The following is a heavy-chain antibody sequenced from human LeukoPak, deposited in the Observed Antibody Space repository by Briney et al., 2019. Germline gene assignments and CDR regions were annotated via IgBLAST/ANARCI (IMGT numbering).Heavy chain of an antibody. J-gene: IGHJ5*02. CDR3: ARGRGGGGSSNNWFDP. D-gene: IGHD2-15*01. Sequence: NPSETLSLTCTVSGGSIISSTYYWGWIRQPPGKGLEWIGSIYYSGTTYYNPSLTSRVTISVDTSKNQFSLNLISVTAADTAVYFCARGRGGGGSSNNWFDPWGQGTLVTVPS. V-gene: IGHV4-39*07. CDR2: IYYSGTT. CDR1: GGSIISSTYY.